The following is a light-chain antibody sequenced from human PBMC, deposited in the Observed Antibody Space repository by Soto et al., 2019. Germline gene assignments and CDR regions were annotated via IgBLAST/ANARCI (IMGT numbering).Light chain of an antibody. CDR3: QQYDSWT. CDR2: GAS. CDR1: QSVSSSY. V-gene: IGKV3-20*01. J-gene: IGKJ1*01. Sequence: IVLTHSPGTLSLSTGERATLSCRASQSVSSSYLAWYQQKPGQAPRLLIYGASSRATGIPDRFSGSGSGTDFTLTISRLEPEDFAVYYCQQYDSWTFGQGTKVDI.